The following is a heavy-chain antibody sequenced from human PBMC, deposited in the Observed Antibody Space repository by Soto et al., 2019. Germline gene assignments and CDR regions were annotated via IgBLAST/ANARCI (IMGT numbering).Heavy chain of an antibody. CDR1: GFTFNNYA. D-gene: IGHD3-10*01. CDR3: AKDRDYPRTYFPY. J-gene: IGHJ4*02. V-gene: IGHV3-23*01. CDR2: ISANGQGI. Sequence: GGSLRLSCAASGFTFNNYAMSWVRQAPGKGLEWVSAISANGQGIYYADSVKGRFIISRDNSKNTVFLHMDSLTAEDTAFYYCAKDRDYPRTYFPYRGQGTLVTVSS.